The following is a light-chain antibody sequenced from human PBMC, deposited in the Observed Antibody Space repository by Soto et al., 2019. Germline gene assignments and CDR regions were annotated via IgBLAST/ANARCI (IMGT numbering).Light chain of an antibody. J-gene: IGKJ1*01. CDR3: RQDLHTRWK. V-gene: IGKV2-28*01. CDR2: LGS. Sequence: DIVMTQSPLSLPVTPGEPASISCRSSQSLLHSNGYNYLDWYLQKPGQSPQILIYLGSNRASGGPDMFSGRRSGTDITLKISIVEAEDVVVYYFRQDLHTRWKFGQGAKVE. CDR1: QSLLHSNGYNY.